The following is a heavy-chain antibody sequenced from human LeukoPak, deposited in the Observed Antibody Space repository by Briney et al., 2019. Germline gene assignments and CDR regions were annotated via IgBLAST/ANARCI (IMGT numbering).Heavy chain of an antibody. Sequence: ASVKVSCKASGYTFTSYGISWVRQAPGQGLEWMGWISAYNGNTNYAQKLQGRVTMTTDTSTSTAYMELRSLRSDDKAVYYCARVEGSGWSSSTYYYYGMDVWGQGTTVTVSS. V-gene: IGHV1-18*01. D-gene: IGHD6-19*01. CDR2: ISAYNGNT. CDR1: GYTFTSYG. CDR3: ARVEGSGWSSSTYYYYGMDV. J-gene: IGHJ6*02.